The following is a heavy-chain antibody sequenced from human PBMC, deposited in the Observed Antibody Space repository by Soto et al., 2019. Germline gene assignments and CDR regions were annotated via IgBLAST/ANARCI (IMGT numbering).Heavy chain of an antibody. CDR2: IYYSGST. CDR3: ARDRLRGYDSSGFYS. J-gene: IGHJ4*02. V-gene: IGHV4-59*01. CDR1: GGSISSYY. Sequence: LSLTCTGTGGSISSYYWNRSRQPPGKGLEWIGYIYYSGSTNYNPSLKSRVTMTTATSTNTVFLELRSLKSDDTAIYYCARDRLRGYDSSGFYSWGQGTMVTVSS. D-gene: IGHD3-22*01.